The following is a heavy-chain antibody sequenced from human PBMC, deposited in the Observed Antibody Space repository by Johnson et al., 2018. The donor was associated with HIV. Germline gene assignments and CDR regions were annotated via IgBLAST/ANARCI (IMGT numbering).Heavy chain of an antibody. V-gene: IGHV3-48*01. CDR1: GFTFSSYS. Sequence: VQLVESGGGLVQPGGSLRLSCAASGFTFSSYSMNWVRQAPGRGLEWVSYISSSSSPIYYADSVKGRFTISRDNSRNTVSLQMIILRPKDTGMYYCASGDGGGFWGQGTMVTVPS. D-gene: IGHD4-23*01. J-gene: IGHJ3*01. CDR3: ASGDGGGF. CDR2: ISSSSSPI.